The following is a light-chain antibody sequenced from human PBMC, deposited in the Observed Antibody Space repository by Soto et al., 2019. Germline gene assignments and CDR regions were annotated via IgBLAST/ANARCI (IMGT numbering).Light chain of an antibody. CDR3: QQYDSYSYT. V-gene: IGKV1-5*03. Sequence: DIPMTQSPSTLSASIGDRVTITCRASQTITSRLAWYQQKPGNAPKLLIYKTSILESGVPSRFSGGGSGTEFTLTISSLQPDDFATYYCQQYDSYSYTFGQGTKLEIK. CDR1: QTITSR. J-gene: IGKJ2*01. CDR2: KTS.